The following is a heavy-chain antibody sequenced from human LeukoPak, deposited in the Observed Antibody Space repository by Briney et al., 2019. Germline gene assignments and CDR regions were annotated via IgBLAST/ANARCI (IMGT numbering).Heavy chain of an antibody. D-gene: IGHD4-17*01. J-gene: IGHJ4*02. V-gene: IGHV3-48*03. CDR3: ARVTVTTPGVY. Sequence: GGSLRLSCAASGFTFSSYEMNWVRQAPGKGLEWVSYISSSGSTIYYADSVKGRFTISRDNAKNSLYLQMNSLRVEDTAVYYCARVTVTTPGVYWGQGTLVTVSS. CDR1: GFTFSSYE. CDR2: ISSSGSTI.